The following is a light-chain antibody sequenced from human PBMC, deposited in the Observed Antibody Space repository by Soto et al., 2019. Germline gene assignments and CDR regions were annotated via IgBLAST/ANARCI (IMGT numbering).Light chain of an antibody. J-gene: IGLJ1*01. CDR2: GNS. CDR3: QSYDSSLSGYV. Sequence: SVLPQPPSVSGAPGQRVTISCTGSSSNIGAGYDVHWYQQLPGTAPKRLIYGNSNRPSGVPDRFSGSKSGTSASLAITGLQAEDEADYYCQSYDSSLSGYVFGTGTKVTVL. V-gene: IGLV1-40*01. CDR1: SSNIGAGYD.